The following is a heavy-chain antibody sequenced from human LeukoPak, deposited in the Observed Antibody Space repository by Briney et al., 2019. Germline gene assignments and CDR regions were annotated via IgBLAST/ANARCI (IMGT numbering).Heavy chain of an antibody. Sequence: GGSLRLSCAAPGFTFSTYAFHWVRQAPGKGLEWVAVMSFDVRNKYYADSVKGRFTISRDNSKNTLYLQMNSLRAEDTAVYYCARGYCSSIECYIDYWGQGTLVTVSP. CDR3: ARGYCSSIECYIDY. CDR2: MSFDVRNK. D-gene: IGHD2-2*01. CDR1: GFTFSTYA. J-gene: IGHJ4*02. V-gene: IGHV3-30*01.